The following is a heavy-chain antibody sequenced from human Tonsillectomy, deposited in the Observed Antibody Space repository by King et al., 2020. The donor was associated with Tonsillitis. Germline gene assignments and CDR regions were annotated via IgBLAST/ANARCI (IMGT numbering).Heavy chain of an antibody. CDR2: IIPMFGIA. CDR3: SRGRLHDSSGDYSIGGFDP. J-gene: IGHJ5*02. V-gene: IGHV1-69*01. Sequence: QLVQSGAEVKKPGSSVKVSCKASGGTSSSYAISWVRQAPGQGPEWMGGIIPMFGIAKYAQKFQGRVTITADESTSTAYMELSSLRFEDTAVYYLSRGRLHDSSGDYSIGGFDPWGQGTLVTVSS. CDR1: GGTSSSYA. D-gene: IGHD3-22*01.